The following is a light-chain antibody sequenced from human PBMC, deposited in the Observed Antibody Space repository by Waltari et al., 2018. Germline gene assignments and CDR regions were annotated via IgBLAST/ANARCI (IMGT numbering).Light chain of an antibody. J-gene: IGKJ1*01. Sequence: LLTQSPGTLSLSPGARGTLSCRARQSIGKYLVWYQQKPGQAPRLLIYAASSRATGVPDRFSGSGSGTDFSLTISRLEPEDFAVYYCQNHERLPATFGQGTKVEIK. CDR2: AAS. V-gene: IGKV3-20*01. CDR1: QSIGKY. CDR3: QNHERLPAT.